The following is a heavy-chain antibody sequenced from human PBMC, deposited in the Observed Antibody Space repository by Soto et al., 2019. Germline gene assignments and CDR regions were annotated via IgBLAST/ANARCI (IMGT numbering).Heavy chain of an antibody. CDR2: IYYSGST. CDR3: ARGGVVPAAMAGNWFDP. CDR1: GGTISSGGYY. D-gene: IGHD2-2*01. V-gene: IGHV4-31*03. Sequence: TLPLTCPVSGGTISSGGYYWSWIRQHPGKGLEWIGYIYYSGSTYYNPSLKSRVTISVDTSKNQFSLKLSSVTAADTAVYYCARGGVVPAAMAGNWFDPWGQGTLVTVSS. J-gene: IGHJ5*02.